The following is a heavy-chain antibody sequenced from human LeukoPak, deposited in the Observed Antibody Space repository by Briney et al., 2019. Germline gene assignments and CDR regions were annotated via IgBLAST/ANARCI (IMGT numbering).Heavy chain of an antibody. D-gene: IGHD1-1*01. CDR3: TRATTGTYDY. CDR1: GYSFSSYW. V-gene: IGHV5-51*04. J-gene: IGHJ4*02. CDR2: IYPGDSHT. Sequence: GESLKISCKGSGYSFSSYWIGWLRQMPGKGLEWIGIIYPGDSHTSYSPSFQGQVTFSADKPINPAYLQWSSLKASDTAMYYCTRATTGTYDYWGQGTLVTVSS.